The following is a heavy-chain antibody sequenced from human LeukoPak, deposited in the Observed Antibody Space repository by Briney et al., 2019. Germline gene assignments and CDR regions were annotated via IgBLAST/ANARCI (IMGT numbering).Heavy chain of an antibody. J-gene: IGHJ4*02. Sequence: GGSLRLSCAASGFTFSSYSMNWVRQAPGKGLEWVSSISSSSSYIYYADSVKGRFTISRDNAKNSLYLQMNSLRAEDTAVYYCARVWQQLGVSDYWGQGTLVTVSS. CDR3: ARVWQQLGVSDY. V-gene: IGHV3-21*01. CDR2: ISSSSSYI. D-gene: IGHD6-13*01. CDR1: GFTFSSYS.